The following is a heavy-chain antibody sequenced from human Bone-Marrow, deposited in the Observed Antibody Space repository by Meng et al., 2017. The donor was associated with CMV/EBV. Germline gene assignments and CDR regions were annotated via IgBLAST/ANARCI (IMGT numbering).Heavy chain of an antibody. D-gene: IGHD1-14*01. CDR2: IIPILRIT. Sequence: SVKVSCKASGGTFNSYAISWVRQAPGQGLEWMGGIIPILRITNHAQKFQGRVTITADKSTSTAYMELSSLRSEDTAVYYCAVFPTDYYCGMDVWGQGTTVTVSS. CDR3: AVFPTDYYCGMDV. CDR1: GGTFNSYA. V-gene: IGHV1-69*10. J-gene: IGHJ6*02.